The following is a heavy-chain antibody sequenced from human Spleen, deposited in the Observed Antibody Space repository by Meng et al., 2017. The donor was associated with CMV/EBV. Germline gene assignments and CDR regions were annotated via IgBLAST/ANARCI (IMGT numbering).Heavy chain of an antibody. Sequence: GESLKISCVAPGFTFNFYAMSWVRQAPGKGLDWVSVISGSGGSTYYADSVKGRFTVSRDSSKNTLYLQIHSLRVDDTALYYCARVADSSPSAFDIWGQGTMVTVSS. D-gene: IGHD6-13*01. J-gene: IGHJ3*02. CDR1: GFTFNFYA. CDR3: ARVADSSPSAFDI. V-gene: IGHV3-23*01. CDR2: ISGSGGST.